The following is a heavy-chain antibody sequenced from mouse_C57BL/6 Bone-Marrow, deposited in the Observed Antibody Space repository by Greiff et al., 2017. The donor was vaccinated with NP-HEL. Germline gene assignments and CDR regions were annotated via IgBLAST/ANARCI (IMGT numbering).Heavy chain of an antibody. D-gene: IGHD3-1*01. CDR2: IYPGSGST. CDR1: GYTFTSYW. J-gene: IGHJ4*01. CDR3: ARFLSGYYAMDY. Sequence: QVQLQQPGAELVKPGASVKMSCKASGYTFTSYWITWVKQRPGQGLEWIGDIYPGSGSTNYNEKFKSKATLTVDTSSSTAYMQLSSLTSVDSAVYYCARFLSGYYAMDYWGQGTSVTVSS. V-gene: IGHV1-55*01.